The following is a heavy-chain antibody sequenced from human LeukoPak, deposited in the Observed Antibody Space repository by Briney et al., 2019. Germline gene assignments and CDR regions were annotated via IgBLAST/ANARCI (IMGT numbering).Heavy chain of an antibody. CDR1: GGSISSGGYS. CDR2: IYHSGST. J-gene: IGHJ4*02. D-gene: IGHD5/OR15-5a*01. CDR3: ARASTITPPYFDY. V-gene: IGHV4-30-2*01. Sequence: SETLSLTCAVSGGSISSGGYSWSWIRQPPGTGLEWIGYIYHSGSTYYNPSLKSRVTISVDRSENQFSLKLSSVTAADTAVYYCARASTITPPYFDYWGQGTLVTVSS.